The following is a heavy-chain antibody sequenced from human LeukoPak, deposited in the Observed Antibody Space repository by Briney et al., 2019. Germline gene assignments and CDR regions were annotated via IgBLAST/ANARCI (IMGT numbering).Heavy chain of an antibody. CDR1: GYTFTGYY. CDR3: ARWGIGDLRNTFDL. D-gene: IGHD3-10*01. V-gene: IGHV1-2*04. CDR2: INPNSGDT. Sequence: ASVKVSCKASGYTFTGYYMYWVRQAPGQGLEWMGWINPNSGDTNYAQKFQGWVTMTRDTSISTAYMELSRLKSDDTAVYYCARWGIGDLRNTFDLWGHGTMVTVSS. J-gene: IGHJ3*01.